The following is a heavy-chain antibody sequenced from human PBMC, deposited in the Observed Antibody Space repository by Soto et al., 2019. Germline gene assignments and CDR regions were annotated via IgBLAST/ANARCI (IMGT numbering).Heavy chain of an antibody. CDR1: GFTFSSYG. D-gene: IGHD3-10*01. V-gene: IGHV3-30-3*01. Sequence: QVPLVESGGGVVQPGRSLRLSCAASGFTFSSYGMHWVRQAPGKGLEWVALISYDGSSKYYADSLKGRFTISRDNSRNTLYLQMNSLRAEDTAVYYCAGGHYFGDYWGQGTLVTVSS. CDR2: ISYDGSSK. J-gene: IGHJ4*02. CDR3: AGGHYFGDY.